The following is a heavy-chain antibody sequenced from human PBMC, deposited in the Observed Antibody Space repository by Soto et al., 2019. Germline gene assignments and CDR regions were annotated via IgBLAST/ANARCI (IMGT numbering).Heavy chain of an antibody. CDR1: GFTVSSNY. Sequence: EVQLVESGGGLVQPGGSLRLSCAASGFTVSSNYMSWVRQAPGKGLEWVSVIYSGGSTYYADSVKGRFTISRDNSKNTLYLQMNSLRAEDTAVYYCAREGTGYYDSSGYYGAFDILGQGTMVTVSS. V-gene: IGHV3-66*01. CDR3: AREGTGYYDSSGYYGAFDI. J-gene: IGHJ3*02. D-gene: IGHD3-22*01. CDR2: IYSGGST.